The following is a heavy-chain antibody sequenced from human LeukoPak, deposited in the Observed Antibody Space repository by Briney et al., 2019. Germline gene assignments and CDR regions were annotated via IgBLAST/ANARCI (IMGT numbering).Heavy chain of an antibody. Sequence: PSETLSLTCTVSGGSISSSSYYWGWIRQPPGKGLEWIGSIYYSGSTYYNPSLKSRVTISVDTSKNQFSLKLSSVTAADTAVYYCARRYKYSGLPLGDSWGQGTLVTVSS. CDR1: GGSISSSSYY. CDR3: ARRYKYSGLPLGDS. CDR2: IYYSGST. J-gene: IGHJ5*01. V-gene: IGHV4-39*01. D-gene: IGHD5-12*01.